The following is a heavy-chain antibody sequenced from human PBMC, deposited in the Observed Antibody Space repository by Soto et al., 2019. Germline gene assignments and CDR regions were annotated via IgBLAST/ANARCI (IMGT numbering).Heavy chain of an antibody. J-gene: IGHJ4*02. CDR1: GGSISSYY. D-gene: IGHD3-22*01. V-gene: IGHV4-4*07. CDR3: ARGGDSSGYYYASDY. CDR2: IYSSGSS. Sequence: QVQLQESGPGLVKPSETLSLTCTVSGGSISSYYWCWIRQPAGKGLEWIGHIYSSGSSNYNPSLKSRVTMSVDSSKNQFSLKLSSLTAADTAVYYCARGGDSSGYYYASDYWGQGTLVTVSS.